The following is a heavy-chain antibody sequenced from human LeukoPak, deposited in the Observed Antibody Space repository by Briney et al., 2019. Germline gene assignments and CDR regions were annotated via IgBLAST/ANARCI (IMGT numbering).Heavy chain of an antibody. CDR2: ISSSSSYI. V-gene: IGHV3-21*01. D-gene: IGHD3-3*01. CDR3: ARVYSTIFGVVRNWFDP. CDR1: RFTFSSYS. Sequence: GGSLRLSCAASRFTFSSYSMNWVPQAPGKGLEWVSSISSSSSYIYYADSVKGRFTISRDNAKNSLYLQMNSLRAEDTAVYYCARVYSTIFGVVRNWFDPWGQGTLVTVYS. J-gene: IGHJ5*02.